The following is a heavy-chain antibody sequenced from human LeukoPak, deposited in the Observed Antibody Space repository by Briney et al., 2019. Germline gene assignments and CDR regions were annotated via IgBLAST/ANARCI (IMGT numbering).Heavy chain of an antibody. CDR2: INGDSSHI. J-gene: IGHJ4*02. CDR3: ARLTCDSTSCYGKYYFDH. CDR1: GFTFSAYA. V-gene: IGHV3-21*01. D-gene: IGHD2-2*01. Sequence: GGSLRLSCAASGFTFSAYAIDWVRQPPGKGLEWVSSINGDSSHIYYADSVKGRFTIARDNAKNSLHLQMNSLRAEDTAVYYCARLTCDSTSCYGKYYFDHWGQGTLVTVSS.